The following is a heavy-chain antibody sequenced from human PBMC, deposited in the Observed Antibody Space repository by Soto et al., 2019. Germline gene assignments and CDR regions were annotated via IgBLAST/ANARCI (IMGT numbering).Heavy chain of an antibody. CDR3: ARPRTLRFLVPGPECWFDP. V-gene: IGHV4-39*01. D-gene: IGHD3-3*01. J-gene: IGHJ5*02. CDR1: GGSISSSSYY. CDR2: IYYSGST. Sequence: PSETLSLTCTVSGGSISSSSYYWGWIRQPPGKGLEWIGSIYYSGSTYYNPSLKSRVTISVDTSKNQFSLKLSSVTAADTAVYYCARPRTLRFLVPGPECWFDPWGQGTLVTVSS.